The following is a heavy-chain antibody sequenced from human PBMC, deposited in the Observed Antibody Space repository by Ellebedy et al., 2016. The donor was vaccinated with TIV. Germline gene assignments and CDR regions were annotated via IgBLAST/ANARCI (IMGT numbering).Heavy chain of an antibody. D-gene: IGHD4-17*01. CDR3: TRDYGDYDYYGLDV. CDR1: GFTFSGSA. J-gene: IGHJ6*02. Sequence: GGSLRLSCEASGFTFSGSAMHWVRQASGKGLEWIGRIRGKAKSYATAYAASVKGRFIIPRDDSKNTAYMQMNSLKAEDTAVYYCTRDYGDYDYYGLDVWGQGTTVTVSS. CDR2: IRGKAKSYAT. V-gene: IGHV3-73*01.